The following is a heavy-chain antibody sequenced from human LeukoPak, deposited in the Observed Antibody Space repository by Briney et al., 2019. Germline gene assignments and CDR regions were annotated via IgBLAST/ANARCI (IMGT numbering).Heavy chain of an antibody. Sequence: PSETLSLTCTVSGGSISKYYWSWIRQPPGKGLEWIGYISYTGSTNYNPSLKARVTISLDTSKNQFSLKLSSVTAADTAVYYCARRVVITNNFDYWGQGTLVTVSS. D-gene: IGHD3-22*01. V-gene: IGHV4-59*08. CDR3: ARRVVITNNFDY. J-gene: IGHJ4*02. CDR2: ISYTGST. CDR1: GGSISKYY.